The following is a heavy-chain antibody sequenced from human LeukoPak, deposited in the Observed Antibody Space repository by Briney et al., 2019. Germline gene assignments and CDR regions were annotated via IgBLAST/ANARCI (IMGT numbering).Heavy chain of an antibody. CDR3: ARRDRHEYGGRYYGMDV. J-gene: IGHJ6*02. CDR1: GFTFSSYG. V-gene: IGHV3-33*01. D-gene: IGHD4-17*01. CDR2: IWYDGSNK. Sequence: GRSLRLSCAASGFTFSSYGMHWVRQAPGKGLEWVAVIWYDGSNKYYADSVKGRFTISRDNYENKMYMEMNSMRAEDTAVYYCARRDRHEYGGRYYGMDVWGQGTTVPVSS.